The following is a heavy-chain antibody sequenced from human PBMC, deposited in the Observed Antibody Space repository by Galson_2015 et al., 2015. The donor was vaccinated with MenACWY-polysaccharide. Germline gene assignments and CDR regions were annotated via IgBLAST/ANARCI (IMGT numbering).Heavy chain of an antibody. Sequence: SETLSLTCAVSGGSTSSSYWWTWVRQPPGKGLEWIGEIYHDGRTAYIPSLKSRITVSLDKAKSQVSLRLISVTAADTAVYYCAKRPIRASGGGLDVWGQGTTVTVS. CDR1: GGSTSSSYW. CDR3: AKRPIRASGGGLDV. J-gene: IGHJ6*02. D-gene: IGHD3-10*01. CDR2: IYHDGRT. V-gene: IGHV4-4*02.